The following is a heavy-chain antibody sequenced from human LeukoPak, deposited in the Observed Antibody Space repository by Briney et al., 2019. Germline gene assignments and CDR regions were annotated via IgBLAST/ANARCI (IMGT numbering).Heavy chain of an antibody. V-gene: IGHV4-39*07. CDR2: IYSSGST. CDR1: GVSVSSGSNY. D-gene: IGHD3-9*01. CDR3: ARRGLRYFDWLLYDY. Sequence: SETLSLTCSVSGVSVSSGSNYWGWIRQPPGKTLEWIGSIYSSGSTYYNPSLKSRVTISVDTSKNQFSLKLSSVTAADTAVYYCARRGLRYFDWLLYDYWGQGTLVTVSS. J-gene: IGHJ4*02.